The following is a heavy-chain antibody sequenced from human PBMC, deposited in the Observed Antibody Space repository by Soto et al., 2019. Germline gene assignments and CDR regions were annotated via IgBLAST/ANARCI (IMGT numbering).Heavy chain of an antibody. D-gene: IGHD2-15*01. Sequence: PGGSLRLSCAASGFTFSSYSMSWVRQAPGKGLEWFSAISGSGGSTYYADSVKGRFTISRDNSKNTLYLQMNSLRAEDTAVYYCAKLSLIAVVVAAFHPNYFAYWGQGTLVTVSS. CDR1: GFTFSSYS. J-gene: IGHJ4*02. CDR2: ISGSGGST. CDR3: AKLSLIAVVVAAFHPNYFAY. V-gene: IGHV3-23*01.